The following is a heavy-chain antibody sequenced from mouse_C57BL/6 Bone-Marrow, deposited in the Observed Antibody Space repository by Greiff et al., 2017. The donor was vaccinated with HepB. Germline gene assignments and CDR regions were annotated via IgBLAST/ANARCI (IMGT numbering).Heavy chain of an antibody. V-gene: IGHV5-16*01. CDR2: INYDGSST. Sequence: EVKLMESEGGLVQPGSSMKLSCTASGFTFSDYYMAWVRQVPEKGLEWVANINYDGSSTYYLDSLKSRFIISRDNAKNILYLQMSSLKSEDTATYYCARGITPDYWGQGTTLTVSS. J-gene: IGHJ2*01. CDR1: GFTFSDYY. D-gene: IGHD1-2*01. CDR3: ARGITPDY.